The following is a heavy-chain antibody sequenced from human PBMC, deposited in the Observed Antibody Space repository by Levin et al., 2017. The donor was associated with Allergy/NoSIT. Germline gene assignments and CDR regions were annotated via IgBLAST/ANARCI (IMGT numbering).Heavy chain of an antibody. CDR2: VSYSGST. CDR3: ARALNLLRGSDAFDI. V-gene: IGHV4-59*01. CDR1: GGSIGSYY. D-gene: IGHD3-22*01. J-gene: IGHJ3*02. Sequence: SETLSLTCTVSGGSIGSYYWSWIRQPPGKGLELIGYVSYSGSTKYNPSLKSRVTISLGTSKNQFSLKLNSVTAADTAVYYCARALNLLRGSDAFDIWGQGTMVIVSS.